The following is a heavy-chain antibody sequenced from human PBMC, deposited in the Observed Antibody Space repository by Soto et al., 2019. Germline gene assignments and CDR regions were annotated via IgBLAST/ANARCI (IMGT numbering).Heavy chain of an antibody. CDR2: INHSGST. V-gene: IGHV4-34*01. J-gene: IGHJ4*02. Sequence: SSETLSLTCAVYGGSFSGYYWSWIRQPPGKGLEWIGEINHSGSTNYNPSLKSRVTISVDTSKNQFSLKLSSVTAADTAVYYCARVARWIQLWTIDYWGQGTLVTVSS. CDR3: ARVARWIQLWTIDY. D-gene: IGHD5-18*01. CDR1: GGSFSGYY.